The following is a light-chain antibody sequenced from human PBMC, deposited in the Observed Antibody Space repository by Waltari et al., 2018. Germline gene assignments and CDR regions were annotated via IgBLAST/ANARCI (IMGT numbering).Light chain of an antibody. CDR2: EVS. CDR1: GSDVGGYNY. CDR3: SSYAGSFPYV. Sequence: QSALTQPPSASGSPGQSVTISCTGTGSDVGGYNYVSWYQQHPGKAPKLMMYEVSKRPSGVPDRFSGSEAGNTASLTVSGLQSEDEADYYCSSYAGSFPYVFGTGTKVTVL. J-gene: IGLJ1*01. V-gene: IGLV2-8*01.